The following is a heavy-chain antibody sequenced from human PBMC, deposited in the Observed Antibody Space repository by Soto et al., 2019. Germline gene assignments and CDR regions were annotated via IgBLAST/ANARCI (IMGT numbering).Heavy chain of an antibody. CDR2: ISYDGSNK. CDR3: ARDLGYYDFWSGYSSRNVFDY. V-gene: IGHV3-30-3*01. J-gene: IGHJ4*02. Sequence: VAVISYDGSNKYYADSVKGRFTISRDNSKNTLYLQMNSLRAEDTAVYYCARDLGYYDFWSGYSSRNVFDYWGQGTLVTVSS. D-gene: IGHD3-3*01.